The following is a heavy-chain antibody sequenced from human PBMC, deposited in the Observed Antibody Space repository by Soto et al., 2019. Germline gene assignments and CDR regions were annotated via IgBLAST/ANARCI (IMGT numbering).Heavy chain of an antibody. Sequence: GAPVNRYCKTSGYTYTIYRISWLLQATEQGLEWMGWISAYNGNTNYAQKLQGRVTMTTDTSTSTAYMELRSLRSDDTAVYFCARWHSSSWYYWSGFGPWGQGTLVTVPS. CDR1: GYTYTIYR. V-gene: IGHV1-18*01. D-gene: IGHD6-13*01. J-gene: IGHJ5*02. CDR2: ISAYNGNT. CDR3: ARWHSSSWYYWSGFGP.